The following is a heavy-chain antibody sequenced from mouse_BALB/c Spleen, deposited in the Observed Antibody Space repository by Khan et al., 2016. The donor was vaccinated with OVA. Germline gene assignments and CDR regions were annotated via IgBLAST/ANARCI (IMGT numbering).Heavy chain of an antibody. CDR2: IYPGDEST. V-gene: IGHV1S56*01. J-gene: IGHJ4*01. Sequence: VQLQESGPELVKPGALVKISCKASGYTFTSYDINWVMQRPGQGLEWIGWIYPGDESTKYNEKFKDKATLTADKSSSTAYMQLSSLTSDNSGVYFWAREGLRGVAMDYWGQGTSVTVSS. CDR3: AREGLRGVAMDY. CDR1: GYTFTSYD. D-gene: IGHD2-4*01.